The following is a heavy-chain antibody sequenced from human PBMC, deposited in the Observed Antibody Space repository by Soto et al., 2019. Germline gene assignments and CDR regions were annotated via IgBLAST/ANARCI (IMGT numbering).Heavy chain of an antibody. CDR1: GGSFSGYY. J-gene: IGHJ5*02. V-gene: IGHV4-34*01. CDR2: INHSGTT. Sequence: SETLSLTCAVYGGSFSGYYWIWIRQPPGRGLEWIGEINHSGTTNNNPSLKSRVTISVDTSKNQVSLKLSSVTAADTAVYYCARRTAGGSEPSYNSWFDPWGQGTLVTVSS. D-gene: IGHD3-10*01. CDR3: ARRTAGGSEPSYNSWFDP.